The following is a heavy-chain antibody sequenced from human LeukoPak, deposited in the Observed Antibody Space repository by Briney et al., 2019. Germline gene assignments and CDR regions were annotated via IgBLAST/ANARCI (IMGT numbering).Heavy chain of an antibody. V-gene: IGHV3-7*01. D-gene: IGHD3-10*01. Sequence: GGSLRLSCAASGFTFSSYWMGWVRQAPGKGLEWVANINQDGSETYYVDSVEGRITISRDNAKNSLYLQTNSLRAEDTAVYFCAKSNAARDASGSDYWGQGTLVTVSS. J-gene: IGHJ4*02. CDR3: AKSNAARDASGSDY. CDR1: GFTFSSYW. CDR2: INQDGSET.